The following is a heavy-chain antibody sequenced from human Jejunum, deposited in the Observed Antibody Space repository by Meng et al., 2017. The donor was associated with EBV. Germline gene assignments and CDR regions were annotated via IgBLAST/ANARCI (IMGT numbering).Heavy chain of an antibody. V-gene: IGHV4-39*01. CDR1: GGSIKTNISN. J-gene: IGHJ4*02. D-gene: IGHD4-17*01. Sequence: QLRMRGSGPGLVNRSEPLSLTCTVSGGSIKTNISNWGWIRQPPGKGLEWIGTVCRSGSNYNPSLKSRVTISVDTSKNQFSLKVNSVTAADTAVYYCVMGPDYAKSGYWGQGILVTVSS. CDR3: VMGPDYAKSGY. CDR2: VCRSGS.